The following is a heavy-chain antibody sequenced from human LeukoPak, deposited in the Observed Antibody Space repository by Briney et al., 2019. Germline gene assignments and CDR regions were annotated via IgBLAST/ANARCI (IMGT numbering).Heavy chain of an antibody. CDR3: AREVGGWYQGLDY. Sequence: PGRSLRLSCAASGFTFSSYGMHWVRQAPGKGLEWVAVIWYDGSNKYYADSVKGRFTISRDNSKNTLYLQMNSLRAEDTAVYYCAREVGGWYQGLDYWGQGTLVTVSS. CDR1: GFTFSSYG. CDR2: IWYDGSNK. D-gene: IGHD6-19*01. V-gene: IGHV3-33*01. J-gene: IGHJ4*02.